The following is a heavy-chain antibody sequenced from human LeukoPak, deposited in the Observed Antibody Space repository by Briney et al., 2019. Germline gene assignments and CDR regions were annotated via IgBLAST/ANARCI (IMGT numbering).Heavy chain of an antibody. J-gene: IGHJ4*02. D-gene: IGHD3-10*01. Sequence: SETLSLTCAVSAASFSSSEWWTWVRQPPGKGLEWIGEIRHSGNTNYNPSLKSRVTISLDKSKKNFSLNLSSVTAADTAVYFRASRWVSTGEPYWGQGTLVTVSS. CDR3: ASRWVSTGEPY. CDR1: AASFSSSEW. CDR2: IRHSGNT. V-gene: IGHV4-4*02.